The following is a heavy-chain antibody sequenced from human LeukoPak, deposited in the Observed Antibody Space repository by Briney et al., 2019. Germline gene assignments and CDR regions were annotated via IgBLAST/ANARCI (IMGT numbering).Heavy chain of an antibody. CDR1: GFPFSSYA. Sequence: GGSLRLSCAASGFPFSSYAMHWVRQAPGKGLEWVAVISYDGSNKYYAESVKGRFTISRDNSKNTLYLQMNSLRAEDTAVYYCARETGSGWYVISSSFDYWGQGTLVTVSS. V-gene: IGHV3-30-3*01. CDR2: ISYDGSNK. J-gene: IGHJ4*02. D-gene: IGHD6-19*01. CDR3: ARETGSGWYVISSSFDY.